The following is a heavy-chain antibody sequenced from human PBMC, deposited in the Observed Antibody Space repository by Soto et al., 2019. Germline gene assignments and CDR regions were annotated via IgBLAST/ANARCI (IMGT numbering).Heavy chain of an antibody. V-gene: IGHV5-51*01. CDR2: IYPDDSET. CDR3: ARRKNKVGAPFDY. Sequence: GESLKISCKGSGYNFTTYWIGRVRQMPEKGLEWMGIIYPDDSETRQSPSFQGQVTLSVDKSITTAYMHWSGLKASDSGIYYCARRKNKVGAPFDYWGQGTLVSVYS. J-gene: IGHJ4*02. D-gene: IGHD1-26*01. CDR1: GYNFTTYW.